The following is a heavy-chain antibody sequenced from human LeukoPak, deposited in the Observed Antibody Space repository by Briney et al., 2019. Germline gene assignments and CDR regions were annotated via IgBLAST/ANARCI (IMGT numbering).Heavy chain of an antibody. V-gene: IGHV3-30*02. CDR1: GFTFSSYG. J-gene: IGHJ4*02. Sequence: GGSLRLSCAASGFTFSSYGMHWVRQAPGKGLEWVAFIRSDGSNKYYADSVKGRFTISRDNSKNTLYLQMNSLRAEDTAVYYCANSVHSSGWYGWGQGTLVTVSS. CDR2: IRSDGSNK. D-gene: IGHD6-19*01. CDR3: ANSVHSSGWYG.